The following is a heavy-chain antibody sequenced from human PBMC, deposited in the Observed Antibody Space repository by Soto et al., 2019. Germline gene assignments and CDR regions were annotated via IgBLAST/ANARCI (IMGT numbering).Heavy chain of an antibody. Sequence: GGSLRLSCAASGFTFSSYGMHWVRQAPGKGLEWVAVISYDGSNKYYADSVKGRFTISRDNSKNTLYLQMNSLRAEDTAVYYCAKPELSSSWGQGTLVTVSS. J-gene: IGHJ5*02. D-gene: IGHD6-13*01. CDR2: ISYDGSNK. CDR3: AKPELSSS. CDR1: GFTFSSYG. V-gene: IGHV3-30*18.